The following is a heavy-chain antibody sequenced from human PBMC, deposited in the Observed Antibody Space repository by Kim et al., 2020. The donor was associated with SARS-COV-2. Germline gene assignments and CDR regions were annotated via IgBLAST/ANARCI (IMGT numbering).Heavy chain of an antibody. V-gene: IGHV3-11*01. CDR3: ASRFDYYDSSGYCFDY. CDR2: ISSSGSTI. D-gene: IGHD3-22*01. CDR1: GFTFSDYY. J-gene: IGHJ4*02. Sequence: GGSLRLSCAASGFTFSDYYMSWIRQAPGKGLEWVSYISSSGSTIYYADSVKGRFTISRDNAKNSLYLQMNSLRAEDTAVYYCASRFDYYDSSGYCFDYWGQGTLVTVSS.